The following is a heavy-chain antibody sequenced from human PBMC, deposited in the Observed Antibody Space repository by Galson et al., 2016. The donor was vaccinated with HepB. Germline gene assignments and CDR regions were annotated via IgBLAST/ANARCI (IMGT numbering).Heavy chain of an antibody. D-gene: IGHD2-21*02. V-gene: IGHV5-51*01. CDR1: GYRFTHSW. Sequence: QSGAEVKKPGESLKTSCTASGYRFTHSWIGWVRQTPGKGLEWMAIIYPGDSKTKYNPSFQGQVTISADNSITTAYLQWSSLRASDTAMYFCARFKGGDYILVTFHPPLYYAYCMDVWGKGTSFT. J-gene: IGHJ6*03. CDR2: IYPGDSKT. CDR3: ARFKGGDYILVTFHPPLYYAYCMDV.